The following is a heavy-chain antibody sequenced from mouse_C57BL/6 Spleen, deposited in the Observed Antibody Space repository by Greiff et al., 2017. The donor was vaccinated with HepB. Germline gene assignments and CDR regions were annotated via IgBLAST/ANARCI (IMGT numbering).Heavy chain of an antibody. J-gene: IGHJ2*01. Sequence: VQLQQSVAELVRPGASVKLSCTASGFNIKNTYMHWVKQRPEQGLEWIGRIDPANGNTKYTPKFQGKATLTADTSSTTAYLQLSSLTFEDPAIYYCANHANYLWYFDYWGQGTTLTVSS. CDR1: GFNIKNTY. CDR3: ANHANYLWYFDY. CDR2: IDPANGNT. V-gene: IGHV14-3*01. D-gene: IGHD2-1*01.